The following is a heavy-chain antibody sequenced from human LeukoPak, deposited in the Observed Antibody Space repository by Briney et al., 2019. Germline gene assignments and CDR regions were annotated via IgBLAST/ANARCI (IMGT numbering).Heavy chain of an antibody. CDR3: ARSGYYYVMKGFDP. CDR2: INHSGST. J-gene: IGHJ5*02. V-gene: IGHV4-34*01. D-gene: IGHD3-22*01. Sequence: PSETLSLTFAVYGGSLSGYYWSWIRQPPGKGLEWIGEINHSGSTNYNPSLKSRVTISVDTSKNQFSLKLSSVTAADTAVYYCARSGYYYVMKGFDPWGQGTLVTVSS. CDR1: GGSLSGYY.